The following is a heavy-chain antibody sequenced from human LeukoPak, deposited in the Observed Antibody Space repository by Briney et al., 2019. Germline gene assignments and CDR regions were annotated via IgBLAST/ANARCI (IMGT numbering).Heavy chain of an antibody. D-gene: IGHD3-10*01. J-gene: IGHJ3*02. V-gene: IGHV4-30-4*01. CDR3: ARESSIYGSGTDAFDI. Sequence: SETLSLTCTVSGGSISSGDYYWSWIRQPPGKGLEWIGYIYYSGSTYYNPSLKSRVTISVDTSKNQFSLKLSSVTAADTAVYYCARESSIYGSGTDAFDIWGQGTMITVSS. CDR2: IYYSGST. CDR1: GGSISSGDYY.